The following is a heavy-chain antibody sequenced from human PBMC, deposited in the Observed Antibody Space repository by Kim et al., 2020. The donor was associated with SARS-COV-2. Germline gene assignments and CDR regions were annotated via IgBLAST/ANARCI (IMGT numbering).Heavy chain of an antibody. Sequence: SETLSLTCAVYGGSFSGYYWSWIRQPPGKGLEWIGEINHSGSTNYNPSLKSRVTISVDTSKNQFSLKLSSVTAAATAVYYCARVIVVPGALSPWGQGTLV. V-gene: IGHV4-34*01. CDR1: GGSFSGYY. D-gene: IGHD3-22*01. CDR3: ARVIVVPGALSP. CDR2: INHSGST. J-gene: IGHJ5*02.